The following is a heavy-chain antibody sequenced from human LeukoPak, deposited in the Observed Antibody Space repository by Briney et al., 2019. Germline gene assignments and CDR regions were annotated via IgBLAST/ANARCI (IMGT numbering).Heavy chain of an antibody. Sequence: ASVKVSCKASGYTFTGYYMHWVRQAPGQGLEWMGWINPNSGGTNYAQKFQGRVTMTRDTSVSTAYMELSRLRSDDTAVYYCARDLTKSDFWSGYYLAWWGQGTLVTVSS. V-gene: IGHV1-2*02. CDR1: GYTFTGYY. D-gene: IGHD3-3*01. CDR2: INPNSGGT. CDR3: ARDLTKSDFWSGYYLAW. J-gene: IGHJ4*02.